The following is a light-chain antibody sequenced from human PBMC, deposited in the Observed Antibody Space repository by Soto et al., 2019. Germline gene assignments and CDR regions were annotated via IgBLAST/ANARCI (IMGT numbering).Light chain of an antibody. J-gene: IGLJ3*02. CDR3: QSYDSSFVM. CDR2: GNS. V-gene: IGLV1-40*01. Sequence: QSVLTQPPSVSGAPGQRVTISCTGTNSNIGSDYGVHWYQQFPGTAPKLLIYGNSNRPSGVPDRFSGSKSGTSASLAITGLQAEDEADYYCQSYDSSFVMFGGGTKLTVL. CDR1: NSNIGSDYG.